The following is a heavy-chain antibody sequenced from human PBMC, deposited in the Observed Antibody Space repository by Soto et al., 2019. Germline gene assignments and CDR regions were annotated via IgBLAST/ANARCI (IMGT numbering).Heavy chain of an antibody. CDR2: IYWNDDQ. J-gene: IGHJ3*02. V-gene: IGHV2-5*01. D-gene: IGHD7-27*01. CDR3: AHRQDLGAFDI. Sequence: SGSRLATLPQTQTLPLTLSWFSLSPNSVFAGWIRPPPGKALEWLALIYWNDDQRYSPSLKNRLTITKDTSKNHVVLTMTNMDPADTATYYCAHRQDLGAFDIWVQGTMVTVFS. CDR1: WFSLSPNSVF.